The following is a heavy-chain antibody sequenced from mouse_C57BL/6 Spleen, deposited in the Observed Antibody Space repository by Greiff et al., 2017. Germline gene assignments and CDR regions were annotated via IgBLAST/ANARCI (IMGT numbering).Heavy chain of an antibody. J-gene: IGHJ4*01. Sequence: EVKLQESGGGLVKPGGSLKLSCAASGFTFSSYTMSWVRQTPEKRLEWVATISGGGGNTYYPDSVKGRFTISRDNAKNTLYLQMSSLRSEDTALYYCATTVVPHYYAMDYWGQGTSVTVSS. CDR1: GFTFSSYT. V-gene: IGHV5-9*01. CDR2: ISGGGGNT. CDR3: ATTVVPHYYAMDY. D-gene: IGHD1-1*01.